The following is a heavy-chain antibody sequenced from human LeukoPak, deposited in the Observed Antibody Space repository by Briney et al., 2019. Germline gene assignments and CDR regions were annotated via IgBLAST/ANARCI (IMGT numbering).Heavy chain of an antibody. CDR2: IHYTGST. V-gene: IGHV4-31*03. CDR3: ARDPATWYFDL. CDR1: GGSISSGGYY. J-gene: IGHJ2*01. Sequence: SETLSLTCTVSGGSISSGGYYWSWIRQHPGKGLEWIGYIHYTGSTSYNPSLKSRVTISVDTSKSQFSLNLSSVTAADTALYYCARDPATWYFDLWGRGILVTVSS.